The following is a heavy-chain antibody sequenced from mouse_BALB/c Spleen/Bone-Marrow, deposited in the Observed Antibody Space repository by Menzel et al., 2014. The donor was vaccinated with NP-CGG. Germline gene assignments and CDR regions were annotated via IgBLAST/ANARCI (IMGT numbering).Heavy chain of an antibody. D-gene: IGHD1-2*01. V-gene: IGHV7-3*02. CDR1: GFTFXDYY. J-gene: IGHJ3*01. Sequence: EVMLVESGGGLVQPGGSLRLSCATSGFTFXDYYMSWVRQPPGKALEWLGFIRNKANGYTTEYSASVKGRFTISRDNSQSILYLQMNTLRAEDSATYYCARDIGLRLRFAYWGQGTLVTVSA. CDR3: ARDIGLRLRFAY. CDR2: IRNKANGYTT.